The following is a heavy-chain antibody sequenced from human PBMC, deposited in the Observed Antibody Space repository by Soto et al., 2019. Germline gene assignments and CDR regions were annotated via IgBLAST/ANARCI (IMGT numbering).Heavy chain of an antibody. CDR3: DRGSSWKRGFDY. V-gene: IGHV1-8*01. CDR1: GYTFTSYD. CDR2: MNPNSGNT. J-gene: IGHJ4*02. Sequence: ASVKVSCKASGYTFTSYDINWVRQATGQGLEWMGWMNPNSGNTGYAQKFQGRVTMTRNTSISTAYMELSSLRSEVPAVYYCDRGSSWKRGFDYRGQGTVVTVSS. D-gene: IGHD6-6*01.